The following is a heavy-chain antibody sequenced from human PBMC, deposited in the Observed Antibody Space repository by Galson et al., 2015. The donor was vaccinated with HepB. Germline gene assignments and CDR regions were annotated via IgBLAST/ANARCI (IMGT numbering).Heavy chain of an antibody. CDR3: VRSSNYHDSNGYHLPFYF. J-gene: IGHJ4*02. Sequence: SLRLSCAASGLTFSSYWMHWVRQAPGKGLVWVSRIHSDGSGTNDADSVKGRFTISRDNAKNTLHLQMNSLKAEDTAVYYCVRSSNYHDSNGYHLPFYFWGQGTLVTVSS. D-gene: IGHD3-22*01. V-gene: IGHV3-74*01. CDR1: GLTFSSYW. CDR2: IHSDGSGT.